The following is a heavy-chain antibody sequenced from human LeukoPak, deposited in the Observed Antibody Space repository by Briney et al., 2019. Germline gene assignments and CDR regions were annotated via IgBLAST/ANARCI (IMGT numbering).Heavy chain of an antibody. CDR3: AKGHYYGSGSLDY. V-gene: IGHV3-53*01. J-gene: IGHJ4*02. CDR2: IYSGGST. Sequence: GGSLRLSCAASGFTVSSNYMSWVRQAPGKGLEWVSVIYSGGSTYYADSVKGRFTISRDNSKNTLYVQMNSLRAEDTAVYYCAKGHYYGSGSLDYWGQGTLVTVSS. CDR1: GFTVSSNY. D-gene: IGHD3-10*01.